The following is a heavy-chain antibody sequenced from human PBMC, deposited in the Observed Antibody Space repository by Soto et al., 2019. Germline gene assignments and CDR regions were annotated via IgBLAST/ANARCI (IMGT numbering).Heavy chain of an antibody. CDR3: AKDISSSSSRWFDP. J-gene: IGHJ5*02. CDR1: GFTFDDYA. Sequence: GGSLRLSCAASGFTFDDYAMHWVRQAPGKGLEWVSGISWNSGSIGYADSVKGRFTISRDNAKNSLYLQMNSLRAEDTALYYCAKDISSSSSRWFDPWGQGTLVTVSS. V-gene: IGHV3-9*01. D-gene: IGHD6-6*01. CDR2: ISWNSGSI.